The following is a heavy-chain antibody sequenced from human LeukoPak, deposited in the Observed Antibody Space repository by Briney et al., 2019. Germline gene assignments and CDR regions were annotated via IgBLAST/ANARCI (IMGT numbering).Heavy chain of an antibody. CDR3: ARARRMIVVGLDY. Sequence: ASVKVSCKASGYTFTGYYMHWVRQAPGQGLEWMGWINPNSGGTNYAQKFQGRVTMTRDTSISTAYMELSRLRSDDTAVYYCARARRMIVVGLDYWGQGTLVTVSS. CDR2: INPNSGGT. D-gene: IGHD3-22*01. CDR1: GYTFTGYY. V-gene: IGHV1-2*02. J-gene: IGHJ4*02.